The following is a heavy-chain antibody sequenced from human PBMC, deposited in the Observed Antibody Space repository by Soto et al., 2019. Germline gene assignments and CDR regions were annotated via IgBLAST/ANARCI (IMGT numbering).Heavy chain of an antibody. J-gene: IGHJ4*02. CDR1: GGSVSSGSYY. CDR3: ARVDIGYIAAASYFDY. D-gene: IGHD6-13*01. CDR2: IYYSGST. V-gene: IGHV4-61*01. Sequence: SETLSLTCTVSGGSVSSGSYYWSWIRQPPGKGLEWIGYIYYSGSTNYNPSPKSRVTISVDTSKNQFSLKLSSVTAADTAVYYCARVDIGYIAAASYFDYWGQGTLVTVSS.